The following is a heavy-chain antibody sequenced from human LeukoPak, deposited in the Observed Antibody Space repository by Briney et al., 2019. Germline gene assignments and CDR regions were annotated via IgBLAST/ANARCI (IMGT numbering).Heavy chain of an antibody. J-gene: IGHJ4*02. CDR1: GYTFTSYG. D-gene: IGHD2-2*01. CDR2: ISAYNGNT. Sequence: ASVKLSCKASGYTFTSYGISWVRHAPAQGLEWVGWISAYNGNTNNAQKLQGRVTITRDTSISTAYMELSRLTSEDTGVYYCTRGLPRDGLVVIAAANEYWGQGSLVTVSS. V-gene: IGHV1-18*01. CDR3: TRGLPRDGLVVIAAANEY.